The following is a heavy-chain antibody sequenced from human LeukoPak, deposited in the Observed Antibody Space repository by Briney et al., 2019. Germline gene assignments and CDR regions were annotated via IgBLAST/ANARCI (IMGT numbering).Heavy chain of an antibody. CDR1: GYTFTSYG. D-gene: IGHD2-8*01. Sequence: ASVKVSCKASGYTFTSYGISWVRQAPGQGLEWMGWISAYNGNTNYAQKFQGRVTMTTDTSTSTAYMELRSLRSDDTAVYYCARDTVGYCTNGVCYMLPNYYGMDVWGQGTTVTVSS. J-gene: IGHJ6*02. V-gene: IGHV1-18*01. CDR3: ARDTVGYCTNGVCYMLPNYYGMDV. CDR2: ISAYNGNT.